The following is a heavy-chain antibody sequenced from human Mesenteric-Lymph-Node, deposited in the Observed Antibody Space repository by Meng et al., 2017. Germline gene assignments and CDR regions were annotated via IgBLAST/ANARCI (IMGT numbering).Heavy chain of an antibody. Sequence: VSLVEAGGGWVKPWESLRLSCAVSGFTFHNAWMNWVRQPPGKGLEWVGRIKTKTDGGTTDYAAPVKGRFTISRDDSTNTLYLEMNSLKAEDTAVYYCTTIVHYWGQGTLVTVSS. V-gene: IGHV3-15*01. CDR1: GFTFHNAW. J-gene: IGHJ4*02. CDR2: IKTKTDGGTT. CDR3: TTIVHY. D-gene: IGHD2-15*01.